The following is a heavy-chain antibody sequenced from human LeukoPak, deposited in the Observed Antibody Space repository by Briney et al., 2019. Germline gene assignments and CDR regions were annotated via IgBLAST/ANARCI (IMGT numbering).Heavy chain of an antibody. J-gene: IGHJ4*02. D-gene: IGHD2-2*01. V-gene: IGHV4-59*01. CDR3: ARGRYCSSTSCYVVDY. CDR2: IYYSGST. Sequence: KPSETLSLTCSVSGDSTRSYYWNWIRQAPGKGLEWIGYIYYSGSTNYNPSLKSRVTISVDTSKNQFSLKLSSVTAADTAVYYCARGRYCSSTSCYVVDYWGQGTLVTVSS. CDR1: GDSTRSYY.